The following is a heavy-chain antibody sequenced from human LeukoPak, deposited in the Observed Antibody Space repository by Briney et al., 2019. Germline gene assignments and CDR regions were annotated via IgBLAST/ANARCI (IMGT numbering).Heavy chain of an antibody. V-gene: IGHV1-18*01. Sequence: ASVKVSCKASGYTFTSSYITWVRQAPGQGLEWMGWISAYNGKTNYAQKFQGRVTMTRDTSISTAYMELTRLRSDDTAVYYCARDLILDYWGQGTLVTVSS. J-gene: IGHJ4*02. CDR1: GYTFTSSY. CDR3: ARDLILDY. CDR2: ISAYNGKT.